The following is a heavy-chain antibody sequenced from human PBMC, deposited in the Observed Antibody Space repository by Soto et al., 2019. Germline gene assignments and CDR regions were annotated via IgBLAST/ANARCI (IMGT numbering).Heavy chain of an antibody. J-gene: IGHJ6*02. CDR3: ARDLLYQLLVPYYYYYGMDV. Sequence: GGSLILSCAASGFTVSSYSMNGGRQAPGKGLEWVSYISSSSSTIYYADSVKGRFTISRDNSKNTLYLQMNSLRAEDTAVYYCARDLLYQLLVPYYYYYGMDVWGQGTTVTVSS. D-gene: IGHD2-2*01. CDR1: GFTVSSYS. CDR2: ISSSSSTI. V-gene: IGHV3-48*01.